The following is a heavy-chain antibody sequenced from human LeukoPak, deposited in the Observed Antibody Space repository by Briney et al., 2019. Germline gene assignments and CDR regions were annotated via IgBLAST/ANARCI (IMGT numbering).Heavy chain of an antibody. D-gene: IGHD3-10*01. CDR3: ARPMVRGSEYYYYGMDV. CDR1: GFTFSSYA. CDR2: ISYDGSNK. Sequence: GRSLRLSCAGSGFTFSSYAMHWVRQAPGKGLEWVAVISYDGSNKYYADSVKGRFTISRDNSKNTLYLQMNSLRAEDTAVYYCARPMVRGSEYYYYGMDVWGKGTTVTVSS. V-gene: IGHV3-30*04. J-gene: IGHJ6*04.